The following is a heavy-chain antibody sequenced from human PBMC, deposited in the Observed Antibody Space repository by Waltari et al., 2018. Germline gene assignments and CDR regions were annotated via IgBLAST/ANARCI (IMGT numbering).Heavy chain of an antibody. J-gene: IGHJ5*02. V-gene: IGHV3-20*04. D-gene: IGHD4-4*01. CDR1: GFPFDHYA. CDR2: INWDGFST. Sequence: EEQLVESGGGVVRPGGSLRLSCAASGFPFDHYAMAWVRQAPGKGLEWVSGINWDGFSTGSADYVKGRFTISRDNAKNSLHLHVNSLTAEDTAFYYCARVNSNYVNWFDPWGQGTLVIVSS. CDR3: ARVNSNYVNWFDP.